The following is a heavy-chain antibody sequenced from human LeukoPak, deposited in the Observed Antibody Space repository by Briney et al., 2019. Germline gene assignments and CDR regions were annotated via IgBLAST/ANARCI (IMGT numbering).Heavy chain of an antibody. J-gene: IGHJ5*02. CDR3: ARERMVRGHWFDP. Sequence: GGSLRLSCAASGFTFSNYWMSWVRQAPGKGLEWVANMKQDGSEKYYVDSVKGRFTISRDNAKKSLFLQMNSLRAEDTAVYYCARERMVRGHWFDPWGQGTLVTVSS. CDR2: MKQDGSEK. D-gene: IGHD3-10*01. CDR1: GFTFSNYW. V-gene: IGHV3-7*01.